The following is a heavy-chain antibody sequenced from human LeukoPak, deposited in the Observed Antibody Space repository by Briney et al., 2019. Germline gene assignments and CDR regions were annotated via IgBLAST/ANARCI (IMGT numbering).Heavy chain of an antibody. Sequence: GGSLRLSCTASGFAFSNFVMTWVRQTPGKGLEWLSEISDSGTYTWYADSVKGRFTISRDYSKNTLYLQMDNLRAEDTALYFCTKGSWLDNWGPGTLVTVSS. CDR2: ISDSGTYT. J-gene: IGHJ5*02. CDR3: TKGSWLDN. V-gene: IGHV3-23*01. CDR1: GFAFSNFV.